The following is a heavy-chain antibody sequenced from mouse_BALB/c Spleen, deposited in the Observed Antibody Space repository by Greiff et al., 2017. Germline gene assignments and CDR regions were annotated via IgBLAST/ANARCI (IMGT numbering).Heavy chain of an antibody. J-gene: IGHJ3*01. V-gene: IGHV1-7*01. D-gene: IGHD2-10*02. CDR3: ARERALGYGNYGFAY. Sequence: QVQLQQSGAELAKPGASVKMSCKASGYTFTSYWMHWVKQRPGQGLEWIGYINPSTGYTEYNQKFKDKATLTADKSSSTAYMQLSSLTSEDSAVYYCARERALGYGNYGFAYWGQGTLVTVSA. CDR1: GYTFTSYW. CDR2: INPSTGYT.